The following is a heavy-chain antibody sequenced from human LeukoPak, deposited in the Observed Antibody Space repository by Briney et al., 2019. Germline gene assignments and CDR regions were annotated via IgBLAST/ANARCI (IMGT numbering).Heavy chain of an antibody. CDR3: ARDMRVAVPGTGNYYYYMDV. V-gene: IGHV1-69*05. CDR2: IIPIFGTA. J-gene: IGHJ6*03. CDR1: GGTFSSYA. D-gene: IGHD6-19*01. Sequence: GSSVKVSCKASGGTFSSYAISWVRQAPGQGLEWMGGIIPIFGTANYAQKFQGRVTITTDESTSTAYMELSSLRSEDTAVYYCARDMRVAVPGTGNYYYYMDVWGKGTTVTVSS.